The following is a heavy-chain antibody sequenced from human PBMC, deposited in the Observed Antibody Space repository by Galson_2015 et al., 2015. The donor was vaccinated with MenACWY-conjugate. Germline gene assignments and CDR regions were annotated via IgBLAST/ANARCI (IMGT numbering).Heavy chain of an antibody. D-gene: IGHD1-14*01. CDR2: IYGIGTT. CDR1: GYTFTSYH. J-gene: IGHJ4*02. Sequence: SVKVSCKASGYTFTSYHIHWVRQAPGQGPEWMGTIYGIGTTKYAQKFQGIFTMTRDTSTNTVYMELSSLRSEDTAMYYCAREPPSAYYFDFWGQGALVTVSS. CDR3: AREPPSAYYFDF. V-gene: IGHV1-46*01.